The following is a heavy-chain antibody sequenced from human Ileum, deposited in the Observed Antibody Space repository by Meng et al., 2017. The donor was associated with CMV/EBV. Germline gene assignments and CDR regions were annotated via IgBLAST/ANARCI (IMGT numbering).Heavy chain of an antibody. CDR1: FSGYY. Sequence: FSGYYWSWIRQPPGKGLEWIGEINHSGSTNYNPSLKSRVTISVDTSKNQFSLKLSSVTAADTAVYYCARRFRYSSSFFHYYYYGMDVWGQGTTVTVSS. D-gene: IGHD6-6*01. J-gene: IGHJ6*02. CDR2: INHSGST. CDR3: ARRFRYSSSFFHYYYYGMDV. V-gene: IGHV4-34*01.